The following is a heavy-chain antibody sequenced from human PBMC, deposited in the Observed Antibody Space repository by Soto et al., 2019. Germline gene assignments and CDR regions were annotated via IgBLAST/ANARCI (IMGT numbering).Heavy chain of an antibody. CDR3: ARAYYYDSSGYYLGWFDP. D-gene: IGHD3-22*01. CDR2: IIPIFGTA. Sequence: ASVKVSCKASGGTFSSYAISWVRQAPGQGLEWMGGIIPIFGTANYAQKFQGRVTITADESTSTAYLQWSSLKASDTAMYYCARAYYYDSSGYYLGWFDPWGQGTLVTVSS. CDR1: GGTFSSYA. V-gene: IGHV1-69*13. J-gene: IGHJ5*02.